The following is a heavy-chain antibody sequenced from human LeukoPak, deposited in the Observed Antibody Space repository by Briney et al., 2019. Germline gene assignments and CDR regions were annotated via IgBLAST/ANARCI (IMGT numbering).Heavy chain of an antibody. Sequence: GGSLRLSCAASGFNFYNFWMTWVRQAPGKGLEWVAFIRYDGSNKYYADSVKGRFTISRDNAKNSLYLQMNSLRAEDTAVYYCARGPMVRGVDWGQGTLVTVSS. D-gene: IGHD3-10*01. CDR2: IRYDGSNK. V-gene: IGHV3-30*02. CDR3: ARGPMVRGVD. CDR1: GFNFYNFW. J-gene: IGHJ4*02.